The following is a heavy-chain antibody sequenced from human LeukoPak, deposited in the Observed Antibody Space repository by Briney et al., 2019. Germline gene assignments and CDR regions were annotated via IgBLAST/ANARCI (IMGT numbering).Heavy chain of an antibody. CDR1: GGTFSSYA. J-gene: IGHJ6*02. V-gene: IGHV1-69*04. CDR3: ARDPRGDSSSWYGRYYYYGMDV. CDR2: IIPILGIA. D-gene: IGHD6-13*01. Sequence: SVKVSCEASGGTFSSYAISWVRQAPGQGLEWMGRIIPILGIANYAQKFQGRVTITADKSTSTAYMELSSLRSEDTAVYYCARDPRGDSSSWYGRYYYYGMDVWGQGTTVTVSS.